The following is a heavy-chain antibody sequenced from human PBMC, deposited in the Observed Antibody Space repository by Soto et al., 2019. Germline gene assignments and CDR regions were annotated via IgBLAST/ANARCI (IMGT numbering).Heavy chain of an antibody. CDR3: AADPRYYYESSDYYYGDYTFDI. CDR2: IVVGSGNT. CDR1: GFTFTSSA. Sequence: SVKVSCKASGFTFTSSAMQWVLQARGQRLEWIGWIVVGSGNTNYAQKFQERVTITRDMSTSTAYMELSSLRSEDTAVYYCAADPRYYYESSDYYYGDYTFDICGQGTMVTVSS. D-gene: IGHD3-22*01. J-gene: IGHJ3*02. V-gene: IGHV1-58*02.